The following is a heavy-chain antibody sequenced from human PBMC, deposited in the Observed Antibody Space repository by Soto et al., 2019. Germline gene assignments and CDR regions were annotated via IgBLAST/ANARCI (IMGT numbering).Heavy chain of an antibody. D-gene: IGHD3-10*01. Sequence: QVQLVQSGAEVKKPGSSVKVSCKASGGTFSSYAISWVRQAPGQGLEWMGGIIPIFGTANYAQKFQGGVTITADESTSTAYMELSSLRSEDTAVYYCARDRGRYYYGSGRGMDVWGQGTTVTVSS. CDR1: GGTFSSYA. J-gene: IGHJ6*02. V-gene: IGHV1-69*01. CDR3: ARDRGRYYYGSGRGMDV. CDR2: IIPIFGTA.